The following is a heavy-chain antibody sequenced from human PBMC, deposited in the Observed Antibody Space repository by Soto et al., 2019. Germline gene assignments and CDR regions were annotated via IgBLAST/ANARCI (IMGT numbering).Heavy chain of an antibody. D-gene: IGHD3-9*01. CDR1: GGSFSGYY. Sequence: TSETLSLTCAVYGGSFSGYYWRWIRQPPGKGLEWIGEINHSGSTNYNPSLKSRVTISVDTSKNQFSLKLSSVTAADTAVYYCARGHVLRHFGPYYYGMDVWGQGTTVTLSS. J-gene: IGHJ6*02. CDR2: INHSGST. V-gene: IGHV4-34*01. CDR3: ARGHVLRHFGPYYYGMDV.